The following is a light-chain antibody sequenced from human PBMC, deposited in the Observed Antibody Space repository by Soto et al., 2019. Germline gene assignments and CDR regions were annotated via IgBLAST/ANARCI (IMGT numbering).Light chain of an antibody. CDR3: MAALQTPYI. V-gene: IGKV2-28*01. J-gene: IGKJ2*01. CDR2: LGS. Sequence: EIVLTQSPLSLSVTPGEPASISCRSSWSLLQLNGYKYLDWYLQKPGQSPRLLIYLGSNRASGVPDRFSGSGSGTDFTLKISRVEPEDVGVYYCMAALQTPYIFGQGTKLEI. CDR1: WSLLQLNGYKY.